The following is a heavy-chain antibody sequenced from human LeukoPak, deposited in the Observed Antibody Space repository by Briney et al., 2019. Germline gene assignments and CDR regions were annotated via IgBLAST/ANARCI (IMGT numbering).Heavy chain of an antibody. D-gene: IGHD2-2*01. V-gene: IGHV3-30-3*01. J-gene: IGHJ4*02. CDR2: ISYDGSNK. CDR3: AREVDSPPTLTPNYYFDY. Sequence: GGSLRLSCAASGFTFSSYAMHWVRQAPGKGLEWVAVISYDGSNKYYADSVKGRFTISRDNSKNTLYLQMNSLRAEDTAVYYCAREVDSPPTLTPNYYFDYWGQGTLVTVSS. CDR1: GFTFSSYA.